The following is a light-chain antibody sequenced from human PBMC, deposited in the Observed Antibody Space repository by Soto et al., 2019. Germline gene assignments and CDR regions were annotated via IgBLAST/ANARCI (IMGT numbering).Light chain of an antibody. CDR2: AAS. V-gene: IGKV1-16*02. CDR3: QQYDSYPVT. Sequence: DIQMTQSPSSLSASVGDRVTITCRASQDISNNLAWFQQKPGKAPKFLISAASSLQSGLPSKFSVSGSGTDFTLTISTLQPEDFGTYYCQQYDSYPVTFGGGTKVEIK. CDR1: QDISNN. J-gene: IGKJ4*01.